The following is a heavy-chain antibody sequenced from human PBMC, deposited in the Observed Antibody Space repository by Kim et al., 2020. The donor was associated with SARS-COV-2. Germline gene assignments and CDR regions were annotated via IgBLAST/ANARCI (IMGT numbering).Heavy chain of an antibody. Sequence: GGSLRLSCAASGFSVSTDYMSWVRQAPGKGLEWVSLIYSGGNTYYTDSVKGRFTISRDNSQNTLFLQMNSLRAEDTAVYYCARDRIAVAGTNRFYGMDV. CDR1: GFSVSTDY. J-gene: IGHJ6*01. V-gene: IGHV3-53*01. CDR3: ARDRIAVAGTNRFYGMDV. D-gene: IGHD6-19*01. CDR2: IYSGGNT.